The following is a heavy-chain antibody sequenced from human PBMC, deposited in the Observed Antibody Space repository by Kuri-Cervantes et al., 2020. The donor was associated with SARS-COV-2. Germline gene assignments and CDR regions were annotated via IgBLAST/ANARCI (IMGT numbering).Heavy chain of an antibody. CDR1: GFTVSSNY. CDR2: IYSGGST. Sequence: GGSLRLSCAASGFTVSSNYMSWVRQAPGKGLEWVSVIYSGGSTYYADSVKGRFTISRDNSKNTLYLQMNSLRAEDTAVYYCARSGSGDYYFDYWGQGTLVTVSS. J-gene: IGHJ4*02. CDR3: ARSGSGDYYFDY. D-gene: IGHD4-17*01. V-gene: IGHV3-53*01.